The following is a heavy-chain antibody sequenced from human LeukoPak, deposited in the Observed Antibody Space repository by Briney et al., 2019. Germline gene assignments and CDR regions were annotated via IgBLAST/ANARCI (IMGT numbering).Heavy chain of an antibody. Sequence: GGSLRLSCAASGFTFSTYSMNWVRQAPGKGLEWVSYISSSSSVIYFADSVKGRFTISRDNSKNTLYLQMNSLRAEDTAIYYCAKDTGPAAGITADYWGQGTLVTVSS. CDR3: AKDTGPAAGITADY. CDR2: ISSSSSVI. CDR1: GFTFSTYS. V-gene: IGHV3-48*01. J-gene: IGHJ4*02. D-gene: IGHD6-13*01.